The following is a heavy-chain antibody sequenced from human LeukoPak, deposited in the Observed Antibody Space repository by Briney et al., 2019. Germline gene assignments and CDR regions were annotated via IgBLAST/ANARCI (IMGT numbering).Heavy chain of an antibody. CDR3: ARAITRSVRYYFDY. J-gene: IGHJ4*02. CDR1: GYTLTGYY. D-gene: IGHD5-12*01. Sequence: GASVKVSCKASGYTLTGYYMHWVRQAPGQGLEWMGWINPNSGGTNYAQKFQGRVTMTRDTSISTAYMELSRLRSDDTAVYYCARAITRSVRYYFDYWGQGTLVTVSS. V-gene: IGHV1-2*02. CDR2: INPNSGGT.